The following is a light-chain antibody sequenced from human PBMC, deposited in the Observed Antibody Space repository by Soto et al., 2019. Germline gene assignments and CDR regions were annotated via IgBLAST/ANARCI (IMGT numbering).Light chain of an antibody. Sequence: EIVLTQSPGTLSLSPGERATLSCRASQSVSSSYLAWYQQKPGQAPRLLIYGASSRATGIPDRFSGSGSGTYFTLTISRLEPEDFALYYCQQYGSSPPVYTFGQGTKLEIK. CDR1: QSVSSSY. CDR3: QQYGSSPPVYT. J-gene: IGKJ2*01. V-gene: IGKV3-20*01. CDR2: GAS.